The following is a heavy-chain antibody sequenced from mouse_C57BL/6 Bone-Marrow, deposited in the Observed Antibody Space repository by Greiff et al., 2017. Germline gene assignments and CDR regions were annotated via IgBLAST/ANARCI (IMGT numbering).Heavy chain of an antibody. CDR1: GYTFTSYW. Sequence: VQLQQPGAELVKPGASVKLSCKASGYTFTSYWMQWVKQRPGQGLEWIGEIDPSDSYTNYNQKFKGKATLTVDTSSSTAYMQLSSLTSEDSAVYYCARKGYCIYNNWGEGATLTVSS. CDR3: ARKGYCIYNN. CDR2: IDPSDSYT. V-gene: IGHV1-50*01. J-gene: IGHJ2*01. D-gene: IGHD2-1*01.